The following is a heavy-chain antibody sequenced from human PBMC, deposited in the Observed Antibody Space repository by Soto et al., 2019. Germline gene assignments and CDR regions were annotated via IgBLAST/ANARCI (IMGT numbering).Heavy chain of an antibody. V-gene: IGHV4-31*03. D-gene: IGHD4-17*01. CDR3: ARDPRYGDYESYGMDV. Sequence: QVQLQESGPGLVKPSQTLSLTCTVSGGSISSGGYYWIWIRQHPGKGLEWIGYIYYSGNAYYNPSLKSRVTISVDTSKNQFSLKLSSVTAADTVVYYCARDPRYGDYESYGMDVWGQGTTVTVSS. CDR1: GGSISSGGYY. CDR2: IYYSGNA. J-gene: IGHJ6*02.